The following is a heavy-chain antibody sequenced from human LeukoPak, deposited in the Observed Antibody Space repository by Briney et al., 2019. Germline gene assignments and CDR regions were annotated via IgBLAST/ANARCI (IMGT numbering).Heavy chain of an antibody. Sequence: SETLSLTRTVSGGSISSYYWSWIRQPAGKGLEWIGRIYTSGSTNYNPSLKSRVTMSVDTSKNQFSLKLSSVTAADTAVYYCARDRGVYYYDSSGYLDAFDIWGQGTMVTVSS. CDR1: GGSISSYY. D-gene: IGHD3-22*01. CDR2: IYTSGST. V-gene: IGHV4-4*07. CDR3: ARDRGVYYYDSSGYLDAFDI. J-gene: IGHJ3*02.